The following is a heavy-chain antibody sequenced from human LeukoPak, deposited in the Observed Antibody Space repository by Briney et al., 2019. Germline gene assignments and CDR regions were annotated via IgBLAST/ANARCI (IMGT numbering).Heavy chain of an antibody. CDR3: AGRRVLDASFDY. V-gene: IGHV3-21*01. CDR1: GFTFSSYS. J-gene: IGHJ4*02. D-gene: IGHD3-16*01. Sequence: GGSLRLSCAASGFTFSSYSMNWVRQAPGKGLEWVSSISSSSSYIYYADSVKGRFTISRDNAKNSLYLQMNSLRAEDTAVYYCAGRRVLDASFDYWGQGTLVTVSS. CDR2: ISSSSSYI.